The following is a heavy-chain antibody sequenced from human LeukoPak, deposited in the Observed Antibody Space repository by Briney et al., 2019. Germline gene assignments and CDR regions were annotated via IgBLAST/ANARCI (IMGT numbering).Heavy chain of an antibody. Sequence: GGSLRLSCAASGFIFRSHWMHWVRQAPGKGLVWVSRVNSDVSSTTYADSVKGRFTISRDNARDTLYLQMNSLRAEDTAVCYCAREYVTGTDLFDYWGQGTLVTVSS. D-gene: IGHD1-20*01. CDR1: GFIFRSHW. J-gene: IGHJ4*02. CDR2: VNSDVSST. V-gene: IGHV3-74*01. CDR3: AREYVTGTDLFDY.